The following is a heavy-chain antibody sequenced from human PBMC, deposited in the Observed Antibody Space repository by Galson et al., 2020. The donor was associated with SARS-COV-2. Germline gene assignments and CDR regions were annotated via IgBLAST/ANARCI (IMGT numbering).Heavy chain of an antibody. V-gene: IGHV4-39*01. J-gene: IGHJ6*03. D-gene: IGHD1-1*01. CDR1: GGTISINNYF. CDR3: ARRYNHYYMDV. CDR2: IFYTGTA. Sequence: SETLSLTCTVSGGTISINNYFWTWIRLPPGKGLEWVASIFYTGTAYYSPSLRGRVTISVDTSKNQFSLKLTSLTAADTAVYFCARRYNHYYMDVWGKGTTVTVSS.